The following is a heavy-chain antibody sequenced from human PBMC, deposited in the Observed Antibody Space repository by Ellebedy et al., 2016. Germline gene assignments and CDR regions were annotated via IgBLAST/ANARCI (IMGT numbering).Heavy chain of an antibody. CDR2: ISSSGSTI. Sequence: GGSLRLSXAASGFTFSDYYMSWIRQAPGKGLEWVSYISSSGSTIYYADSVKGRFTISRDNAKNSLYLQMNSLRAEDTALYHCARDLNRYSGYDRTVDYWGQGTLVTVSS. CDR1: GFTFSDYY. D-gene: IGHD5-12*01. CDR3: ARDLNRYSGYDRTVDY. V-gene: IGHV3-11*01. J-gene: IGHJ4*02.